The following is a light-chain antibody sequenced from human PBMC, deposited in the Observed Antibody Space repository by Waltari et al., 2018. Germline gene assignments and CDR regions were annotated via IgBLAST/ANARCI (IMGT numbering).Light chain of an antibody. CDR2: WAS. Sequence: DIVMTQSPDSLAVSLGDRATLNCKSSQSLTSRSNNKDYLAWYQQKFGQPPKLLIYWASIRESGVPDRFNGSGSGTDFTLTISSLQAEDVAVYFCQQFHSGPRTFGQGTTVEIK. J-gene: IGKJ1*01. CDR3: QQFHSGPRT. CDR1: QSLTSRSNNKDY. V-gene: IGKV4-1*01.